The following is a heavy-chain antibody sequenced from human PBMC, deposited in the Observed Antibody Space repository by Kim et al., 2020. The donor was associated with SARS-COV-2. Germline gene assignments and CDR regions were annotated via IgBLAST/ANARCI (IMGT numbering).Heavy chain of an antibody. J-gene: IGHJ4*02. V-gene: IGHV6-1*01. Sequence: SQTLSLTCVISGDSVSSDSAAWNWIRQSPSRGLEWLGRTYYRSKWYYDYADSVKSRITIIPDTSKNQFSLQLKSVTPEDTAMYYCARDHQYSIDYWGQGTLVTVSS. CDR3: ARDHQYSIDY. CDR2: TYYRSKWYY. CDR1: GDSVSSDSAA. D-gene: IGHD5-12*01.